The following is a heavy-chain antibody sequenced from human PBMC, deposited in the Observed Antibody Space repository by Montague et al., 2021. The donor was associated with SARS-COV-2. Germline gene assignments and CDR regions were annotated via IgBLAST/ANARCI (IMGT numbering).Heavy chain of an antibody. Sequence: SLRLSCAASGFTFNNYGIHWVRQAPGKGLEWVAVISYEGSQRFFSDSVKGRFAISRDSAQRTVFLLMNSLRVDDTAVYHCAKASEVFWLGQFARGAFDLWGQGTTVVVSS. V-gene: IGHV3-30*18. CDR3: AKASEVFWLGQFARGAFDL. CDR2: ISYEGSQR. J-gene: IGHJ3*01. D-gene: IGHD3-10*01. CDR1: GFTFNNYG.